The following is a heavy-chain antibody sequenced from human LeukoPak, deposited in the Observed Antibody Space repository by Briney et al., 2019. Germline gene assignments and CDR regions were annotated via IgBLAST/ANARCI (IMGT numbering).Heavy chain of an antibody. V-gene: IGHV4-34*01. D-gene: IGHD3-3*01. CDR1: GGSFSGYY. CDR2: INHSGST. CDR3: ANRNYDFWSGYPHHFDY. J-gene: IGHJ4*02. Sequence: PSETLSLTCAVYGGSFSGYYWSWIRQPPGKGLEWIGEINHSGSTNYNPSLKSRVTISVDTSKNQFSLKLSSVTAADTAVYYCANRNYDFWSGYPHHFDYWGQGTLVTVSS.